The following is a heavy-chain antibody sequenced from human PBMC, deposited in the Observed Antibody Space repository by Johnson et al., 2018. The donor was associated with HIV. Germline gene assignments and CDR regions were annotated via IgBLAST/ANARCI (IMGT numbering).Heavy chain of an antibody. D-gene: IGHD2-15*01. J-gene: IGHJ3*01. CDR3: ARRNGDIHACDV. Sequence: VQVVESGGGVVQPGRSLRLSCAASGFTFSSYAMHWVRQAPGKGLEWVAVISYDGSNKYYADSVKGRFTISRDNSKNTLYLQMNSLRAEDTAVYYCARRNGDIHACDVWGQGTMVTVSS. CDR2: ISYDGSNK. CDR1: GFTFSSYA. V-gene: IGHV3-30*04.